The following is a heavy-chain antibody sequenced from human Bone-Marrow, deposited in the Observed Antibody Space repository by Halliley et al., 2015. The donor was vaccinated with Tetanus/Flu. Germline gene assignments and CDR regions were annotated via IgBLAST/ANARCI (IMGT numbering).Heavy chain of an antibody. D-gene: IGHD2-21*01. CDR2: ISYDGNKK. J-gene: IGHJ6*02. V-gene: IGHV3-30*18. Sequence: SLRLSCAASGFTFSNYGMHWVRQAPGKGLEWVALISYDGNKKAYADSVKGRFTISRDNSKNTLDLQMSSLRAEDTAVYYCAKERGQNTSYFYGMAVWGQGTTVTVSS. CDR1: GFTFSNYG. CDR3: AKERGQNTSYFYGMAV.